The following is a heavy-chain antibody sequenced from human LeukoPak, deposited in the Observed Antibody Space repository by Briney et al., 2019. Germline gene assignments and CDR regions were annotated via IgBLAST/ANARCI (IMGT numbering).Heavy chain of an antibody. J-gene: IGHJ4*02. CDR3: ATVPSPTGSMTYYFDY. CDR1: GYTLTELS. Sequence: ASVKVSCKVSGYTLTELSMHWVRQAPGKGLEWMGGFDPEDGETIYAQKFQGKVTMTEDTSTDTAYMELSSVRSEDTAVYYCATVPSPTGSMTYYFDYWGQGTLVTVSS. V-gene: IGHV1-24*01. D-gene: IGHD3-9*01. CDR2: FDPEDGET.